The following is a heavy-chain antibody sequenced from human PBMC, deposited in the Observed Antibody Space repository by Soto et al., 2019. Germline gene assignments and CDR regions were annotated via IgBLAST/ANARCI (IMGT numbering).Heavy chain of an antibody. CDR1: GFTARSNY. CDR3: AGVYGDFAFDAFDI. D-gene: IGHD4-17*01. V-gene: IGHV3-53*01. CDR2: IYSAGTT. J-gene: IGHJ3*02. Sequence: PGGSLRLSCAASGFTARSNYMSWARQAPGQGLEWVSFIYSAGTTKYADSVKGRFTISRDNSENMLYLQMNSLRAEDTAVYFCAGVYGDFAFDAFDIWGQGTMVTVSS.